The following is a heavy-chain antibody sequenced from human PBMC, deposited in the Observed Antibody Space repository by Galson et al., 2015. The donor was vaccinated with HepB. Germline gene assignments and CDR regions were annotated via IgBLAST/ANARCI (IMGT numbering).Heavy chain of an antibody. CDR1: GFTFGDYA. V-gene: IGHV3-49*03. D-gene: IGHD6-25*01. J-gene: IGHJ6*02. Sequence: SLRLSCAASGFTFGDYAMSWFRQAPGKGLEWVGFIRSNAYGGTTEYAASVKGRFTISRDDSKSIAYLQMNSLKTEDTAVYYCTRAGIAAAGHYDYYGMDVWGQGTAVTVSS. CDR2: IRSNAYGGTT. CDR3: TRAGIAAAGHYDYYGMDV.